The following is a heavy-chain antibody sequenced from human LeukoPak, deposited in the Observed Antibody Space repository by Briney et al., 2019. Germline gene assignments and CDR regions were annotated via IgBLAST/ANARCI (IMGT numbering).Heavy chain of an antibody. J-gene: IGHJ4*02. V-gene: IGHV3-23*01. Sequence: GGSLRLSCAASGFTVSSNYMSWVRQAPGKGLEWVSAISASGDSTYYADSVKGRFTISRDNSNTLYLQMNSVRAEDTAVYYCARDPFGNYPPSGFWGQGTLVTVSS. D-gene: IGHD1-7*01. CDR1: GFTVSSNY. CDR2: ISASGDST. CDR3: ARDPFGNYPPSGF.